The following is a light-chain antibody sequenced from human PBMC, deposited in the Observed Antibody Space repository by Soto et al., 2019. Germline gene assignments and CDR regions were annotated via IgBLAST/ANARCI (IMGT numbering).Light chain of an antibody. CDR1: QSINFD. J-gene: IGKJ4*01. V-gene: IGKV3-15*01. Sequence: EIVMTQSPATLSASPGERVILSCRASQSINFDIAWYQQKPGQSPRLLIYHSSTRAPGIPTRFSGSGSGTEFALIISSLQSEDFAVYYCQQYHNWLTFGGGTKVDIK. CDR2: HSS. CDR3: QQYHNWLT.